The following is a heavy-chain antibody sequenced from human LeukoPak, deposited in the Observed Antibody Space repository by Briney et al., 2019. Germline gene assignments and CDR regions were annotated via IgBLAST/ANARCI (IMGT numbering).Heavy chain of an antibody. V-gene: IGHV3-21*01. J-gene: IGHJ4*02. Sequence: GSLRLSCAASGFTFSSYSMNWVRQAPGKGLEWVSSISSSSSYIYYADSVKGRFTISRDNAKNSLYLQMNSLRAEDTAVYYCARSSGKRAYFDYWGQGTLVTVSS. CDR1: GFTFSSYS. CDR2: ISSSSSYI. CDR3: ARSSGKRAYFDY. D-gene: IGHD3-10*01.